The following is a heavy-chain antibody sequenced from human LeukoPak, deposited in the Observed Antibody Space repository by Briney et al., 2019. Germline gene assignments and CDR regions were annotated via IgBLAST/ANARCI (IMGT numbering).Heavy chain of an antibody. D-gene: IGHD3-16*01. J-gene: IGHJ4*02. CDR2: IYSSGSI. Sequence: SETLSLTCSFTGGSISNHYWSWIRQAPGKTLEYMGIIYSSGSIYYDHSLKSRLTISRDTSQNQFSLRLTSVGAADTAVYYCAREGGGARPVLDYWGQGTLVAVSS. CDR3: AREGGGARPVLDY. V-gene: IGHV4-59*11. CDR1: GGSISNHY.